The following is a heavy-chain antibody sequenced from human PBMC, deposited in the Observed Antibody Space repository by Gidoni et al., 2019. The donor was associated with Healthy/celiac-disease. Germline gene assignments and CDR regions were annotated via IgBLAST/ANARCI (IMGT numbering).Heavy chain of an antibody. CDR1: GGTFSSYA. CDR2: IIPIFRTA. D-gene: IGHD3-3*02. J-gene: IGHJ6*03. Sequence: QVHLVQCGAEVKKPGSSVKVPCQASGGTFSSYATSWVRQAPGHGFEWMAEIIPIFRTANYPHNLQRSVTITADESTSTAYMGLSSLRSEDTAVYYCARGISSRYYYYYMDVWGKGTTVTVSS. V-gene: IGHV1-69*01. CDR3: ARGISSRYYYYYMDV.